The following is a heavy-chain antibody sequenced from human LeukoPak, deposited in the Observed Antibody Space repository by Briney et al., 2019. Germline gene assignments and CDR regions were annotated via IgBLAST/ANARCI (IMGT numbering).Heavy chain of an antibody. CDR3: VRVPVLRDYYYGMDV. J-gene: IGHJ6*02. D-gene: IGHD2/OR15-2a*01. CDR1: GFTFSDHS. V-gene: IGHV3-72*01. CDR2: SRNKVNSYTT. Sequence: HGGSLRLSCAASGFTFSDHSMDWVRQAPGKGLEWVGRSRNKVNSYTTEYAASVKGRFTISRDNSKNSLSLQMNSLKTEDTAVYYCVRVPVLRDYYYGMDVWGQGTTVTVSS.